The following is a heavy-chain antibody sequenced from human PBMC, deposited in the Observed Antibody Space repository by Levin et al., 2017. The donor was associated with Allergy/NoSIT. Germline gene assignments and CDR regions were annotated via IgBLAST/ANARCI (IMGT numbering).Heavy chain of an antibody. V-gene: IGHV3-30*04. J-gene: IGHJ4*02. CDR3: ARDLPPYSGSYHFNY. CDR1: GFTFSDYL. D-gene: IGHD1-26*01. Sequence: PGASVKVSCAASGFTFSDYLMHWVRQAPGKGLEWVAVISDDGSNKYYANSVKGRFTISRDNSNNTLYLQMNSLRPEDTAVYYCARDLPPYSGSYHFNYWGQGTLVSVSS. CDR2: ISDDGSNK.